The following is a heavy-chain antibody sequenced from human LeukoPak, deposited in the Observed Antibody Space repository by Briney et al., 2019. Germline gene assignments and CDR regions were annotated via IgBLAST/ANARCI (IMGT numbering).Heavy chain of an antibody. J-gene: IGHJ4*02. Sequence: GGSLRLSCAASGFTVSSNYMSWVRQAPGKGLEWVSVIYSGGSTYYADSVKGRFTISRDNSKNTLYLQMNSLRAEDTAVYYCAKEWHYYDSSGYYPDYWGQGTLVTVSS. D-gene: IGHD3-22*01. CDR3: AKEWHYYDSSGYYPDY. CDR1: GFTVSSNY. V-gene: IGHV3-53*01. CDR2: IYSGGST.